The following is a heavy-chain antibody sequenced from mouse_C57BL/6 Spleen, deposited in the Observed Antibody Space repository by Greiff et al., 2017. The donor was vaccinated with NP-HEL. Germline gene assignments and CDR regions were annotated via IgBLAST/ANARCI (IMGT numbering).Heavy chain of an antibody. CDR3: ARGEMGLPFDY. CDR2: IYPGDGDT. CDR1: GYAFRSSW. Sequence: QVQLQQSGPELVKPGASVKISCKASGYAFRSSWMNWVKQRPGKGLEWIGRIYPGDGDTNYNGKFKGKATLTADKSSSTAYMQLSSLTSEDSAVYCCARGEMGLPFDYWGQGTTLTVSS. V-gene: IGHV1-82*01. J-gene: IGHJ2*01. D-gene: IGHD2-4*01.